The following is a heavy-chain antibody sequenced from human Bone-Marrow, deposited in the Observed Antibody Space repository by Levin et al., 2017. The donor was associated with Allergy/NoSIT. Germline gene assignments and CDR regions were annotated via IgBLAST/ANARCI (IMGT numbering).Heavy chain of an antibody. CDR1: GDTLRRSA. CDR2: IIPIFGAA. Sequence: AASVKVSCKASGDTLRRSALSWVRQAPGQGLEWMGGIIPIFGAANYAQKFQGRVTITADTSTSTAYIELSSLRYEDTAVYYCARDRDSSNIIDYWGQGTRVTVSS. D-gene: IGHD5-18*01. V-gene: IGHV1-69*06. CDR3: ARDRDSSNIIDY. J-gene: IGHJ4*02.